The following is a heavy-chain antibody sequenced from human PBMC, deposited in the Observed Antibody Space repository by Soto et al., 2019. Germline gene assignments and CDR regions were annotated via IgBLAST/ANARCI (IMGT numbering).Heavy chain of an antibody. D-gene: IGHD3-10*01. CDR2: ISGSGGST. CDR1: GFTFSSYA. Sequence: GGSLRLSSAASGFTFSSYAMSWVRQSPGKGLEWVSAISGSGGSTYYADSVKGRFTISRDNSKNTLYLQMNSLRAEDTAVYYCAKIFSELPDYWGQGTLVTVSS. J-gene: IGHJ4*02. V-gene: IGHV3-23*01. CDR3: AKIFSELPDY.